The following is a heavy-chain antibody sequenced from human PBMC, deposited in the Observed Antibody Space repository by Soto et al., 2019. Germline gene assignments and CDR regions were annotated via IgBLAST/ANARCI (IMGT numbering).Heavy chain of an antibody. CDR1: GFTFSNAW. J-gene: IGHJ4*02. CDR3: TTSLYYYDSSGYFPVVDY. D-gene: IGHD3-22*01. CDR2: IKSKTDGGTT. V-gene: IGHV3-15*07. Sequence: GGSLRLSCAASGFTFSNAWMNWVRQAPGKGLEWVGRIKSKTDGGTTDYAAPVKGRFTISRDDSKNTLYLQMNSLKTEDTAVYYCTTSLYYYDSSGYFPVVDYWGQGTLVTVSS.